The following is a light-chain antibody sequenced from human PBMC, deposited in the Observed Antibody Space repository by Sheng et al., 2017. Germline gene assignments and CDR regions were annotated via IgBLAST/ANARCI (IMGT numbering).Light chain of an antibody. CDR2: KAS. J-gene: IGKJ2*01. CDR3: QQRSNWPYT. V-gene: IGKV1-5*03. CDR1: QNIDNW. Sequence: DVQMTQSPSTLSASVGDRVTIACRAAQNIDNWLAWYQQKPGKAPKLLIYKASNLQTGVPSRFSGSGSGTEFTLTISSLEPEDFADYYCQQRSNWPYTFGQGTKLEI.